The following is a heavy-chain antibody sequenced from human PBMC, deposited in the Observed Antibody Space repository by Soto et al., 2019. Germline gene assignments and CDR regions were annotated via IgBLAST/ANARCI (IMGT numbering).Heavy chain of an antibody. V-gene: IGHV4-31*03. Sequence: QVQLQESGPGLVKPSQTLSLTCTVSGGSISSGGYYWSWIRQRPGKGLEWIGYIYYSGSTYYNPSLKSRVTISVDTSKNQFSLKLSSVAAADTAVYYCARDGGNWHDFDYWGQGTLVTVSS. CDR3: ARDGGNWHDFDY. CDR1: GGSISSGGYY. CDR2: IYYSGST. J-gene: IGHJ4*02. D-gene: IGHD1-20*01.